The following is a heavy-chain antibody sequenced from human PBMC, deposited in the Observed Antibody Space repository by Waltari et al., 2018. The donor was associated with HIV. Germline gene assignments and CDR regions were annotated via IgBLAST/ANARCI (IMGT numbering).Heavy chain of an antibody. J-gene: IGHJ4*02. D-gene: IGHD3-3*01. Sequence: QVQLVQSGAEVKKPGASVKVSCTASGYTFYRYAITWVRQAPGQGLKWLGWISAFSGNTKYAREVQGRATMTTDTSTNTAYMELESLTSDDTAIFYCARTTIFGVDTYYFDYWGQGTLVTVSS. V-gene: IGHV1-18*01. CDR3: ARTTIFGVDTYYFDY. CDR1: GYTFYRYA. CDR2: ISAFSGNT.